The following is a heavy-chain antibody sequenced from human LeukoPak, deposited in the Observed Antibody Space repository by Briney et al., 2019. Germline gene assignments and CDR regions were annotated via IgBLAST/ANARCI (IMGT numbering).Heavy chain of an antibody. CDR1: GFTFSSYG. V-gene: IGHV3-30*19. CDR3: ARGLPRRTAAGTSGFDP. Sequence: GGSLRLSCAASGFTFSSYGMHWVRQAPGKGLEWVAVISYDGSNKYYADSVKGRFTISRDNSKNTLYLQMNSLRAEDTAVYYCARGLPRRTAAGTSGFDPWGQGTLVTVSS. D-gene: IGHD6-13*01. J-gene: IGHJ5*02. CDR2: ISYDGSNK.